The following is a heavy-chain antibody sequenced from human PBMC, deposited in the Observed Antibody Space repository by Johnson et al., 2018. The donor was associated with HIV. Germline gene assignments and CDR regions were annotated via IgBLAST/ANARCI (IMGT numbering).Heavy chain of an antibody. CDR1: GFTFSDYY. D-gene: IGHD6-13*01. CDR3: ARDGESQQLPLGDAFDV. Sequence: VQLVDSGGGLVKPGGSLRLSCAASGFTFSDYYMSWVRQAPGKGLEWVSAISGSGGSTYYADSVKGRFTIARDNSKNTLYLQMNSLRAEDTAMYYCARDGESQQLPLGDAFDVWGQGTMVTVSS. V-gene: IGHV3-23*04. J-gene: IGHJ3*01. CDR2: ISGSGGST.